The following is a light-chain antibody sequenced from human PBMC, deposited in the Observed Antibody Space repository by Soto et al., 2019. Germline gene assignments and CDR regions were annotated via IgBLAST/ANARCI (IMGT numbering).Light chain of an antibody. V-gene: IGKV3-15*01. CDR3: QHSTCYPLT. Sequence: VLPHAPGSLPGSPGASATLSCRASQSVDGYLAWYQQKPGQAPRLLIYGASTRATGVTARFRGGGSGTEFTLTISRLEPEDFALYYCQHSTCYPLTFGGGTIVDVK. CDR1: QSVDGY. J-gene: IGKJ4*01. CDR2: GAS.